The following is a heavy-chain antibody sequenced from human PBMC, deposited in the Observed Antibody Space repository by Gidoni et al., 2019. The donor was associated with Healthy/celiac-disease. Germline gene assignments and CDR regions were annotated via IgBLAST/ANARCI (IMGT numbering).Heavy chain of an antibody. CDR1: GFTFSSYA. Sequence: EVQLLESGGGLVQPGGSLRLSCAASGFTFSSYAMSWVRQAPGKGLEWVSAISGSGGSTYYADSVKGRFTISRDNSKNTLYLQMNSLRAEDTAVYYCAKEDMVPAAKYYYYYYGMDVWGQGTTVTVSS. V-gene: IGHV3-23*01. CDR2: ISGSGGST. D-gene: IGHD2-2*01. CDR3: AKEDMVPAAKYYYYYYGMDV. J-gene: IGHJ6*02.